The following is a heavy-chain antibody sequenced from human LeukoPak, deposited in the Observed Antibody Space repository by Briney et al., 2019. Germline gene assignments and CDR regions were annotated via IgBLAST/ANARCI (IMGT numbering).Heavy chain of an antibody. CDR1: GFTFSSSW. V-gene: IGHV3-7*01. CDR2: IKPDGSDK. Sequence: GGSLRLSCAASGFTFSSSWMTWVRQAPGKELEWVAIIKPDGSDKSYVGSVKGRFTISRDNAKNSLYLQMNSLTAEDTAVYYCARGGGYSYGYGSTPFDYWGQGTLVTVSS. J-gene: IGHJ4*02. CDR3: ARGGGYSYGYGSTPFDY. D-gene: IGHD5-18*01.